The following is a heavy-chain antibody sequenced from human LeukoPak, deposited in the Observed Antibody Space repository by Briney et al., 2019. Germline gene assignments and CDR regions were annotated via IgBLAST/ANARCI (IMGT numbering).Heavy chain of an antibody. CDR3: ARGARPRFDI. CDR1: GGSISSYY. V-gene: IGHV4-59*12. CDR2: IYYSGST. J-gene: IGHJ3*02. Sequence: PSETLSLTCTVSGGSISSYYWSWIRQPPGKGLEWIGYIYYSGSTNYNPSLKSRVTISVDTSKNQFSLKLSSVTAADTAVYYCARGARPRFDIWGQGTMVTVSS.